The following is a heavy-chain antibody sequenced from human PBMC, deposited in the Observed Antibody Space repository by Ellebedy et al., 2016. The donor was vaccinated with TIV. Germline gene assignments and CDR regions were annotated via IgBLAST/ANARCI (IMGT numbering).Heavy chain of an antibody. V-gene: IGHV3-15*07. D-gene: IGHD4-17*01. Sequence: PGGSLRLSCAASGFTFSNAWMNWVRQAPGKGLEWVGRIKSKTDGGTTDYAAPVKGRFTVSRDDSKNTLYLQMNSLKIEDKAVYYCTTDSMMTTVSAYPVDYWGQGTLVTVSS. CDR3: TTDSMMTTVSAYPVDY. CDR1: GFTFSNAW. J-gene: IGHJ4*02. CDR2: IKSKTDGGTT.